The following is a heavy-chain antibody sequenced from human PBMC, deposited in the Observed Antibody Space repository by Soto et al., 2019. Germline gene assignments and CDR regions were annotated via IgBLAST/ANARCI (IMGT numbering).Heavy chain of an antibody. V-gene: IGHV4-39*01. D-gene: IGHD2-21*01. CDR2: IYYRGST. CDR3: ARGGDFDY. CDR1: GGSISSSSYY. Sequence: QLQLQESGPGLVKPSETLSLTCTVSGGSISSSSYYWGWIRQPPGKGLEWIGSIYYRGSTYYNPSLKSRVTISVDTSKNQCSLKLSSVTDADTAVYYCARGGDFDYWGQGTLVTVSS. J-gene: IGHJ4*02.